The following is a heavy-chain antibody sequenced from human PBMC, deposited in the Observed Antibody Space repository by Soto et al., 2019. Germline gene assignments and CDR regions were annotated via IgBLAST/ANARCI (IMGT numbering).Heavy chain of an antibody. V-gene: IGHV1-46*01. CDR2: INPSGGST. D-gene: IGHD3-16*01. J-gene: IGHJ6*02. Sequence: ASVKVSCKASGYTFTSYYMHWVRQAPGQGLEWMGIINPSGGSTSYAQKFQARVTMTRDTSTSTVYMELSSLRSEDTAGYYCARDQYGGLYKYYYGMDVWGQGTTVTVSS. CDR3: ARDQYGGLYKYYYGMDV. CDR1: GYTFTSYY.